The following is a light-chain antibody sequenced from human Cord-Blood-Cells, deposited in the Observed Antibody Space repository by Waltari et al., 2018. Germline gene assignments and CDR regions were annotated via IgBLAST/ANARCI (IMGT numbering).Light chain of an antibody. V-gene: IGKV1-39*01. J-gene: IGKJ3*01. CDR2: AAS. CDR3: QQSYSTPFT. CDR1: QSISSY. Sequence: QMTKSPSSLSASVGDRVTITCRASQSISSYLNWYQQKPGKAPKPLIYAASSLQSGVPSRFSGSGSGTDFTLTISSLQPEDFATYYCQQSYSTPFTFGPGTKVDIK.